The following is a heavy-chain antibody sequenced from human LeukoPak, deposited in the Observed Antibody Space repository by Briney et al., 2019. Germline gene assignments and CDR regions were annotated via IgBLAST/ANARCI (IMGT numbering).Heavy chain of an antibody. CDR3: ARGSQVLFKPFDY. D-gene: IGHD2-2*01. CDR1: GFSFSDYY. CDR2: ISSSGSYT. J-gene: IGHJ4*02. Sequence: PGGSLRLSCAASGFSFSDYYMSWIRQAPGKGLEWVSYISSSGSYTNYADSVKGRFTISRDDAKNSLYLQMNSLKTEDTAVYYCARGSQVLFKPFDYWGQGTLVSVSS. V-gene: IGHV3-11*05.